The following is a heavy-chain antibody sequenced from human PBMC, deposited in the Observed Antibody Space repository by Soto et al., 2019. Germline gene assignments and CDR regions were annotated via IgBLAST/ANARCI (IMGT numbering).Heavy chain of an antibody. CDR2: IYYSGST. J-gene: IGHJ4*02. V-gene: IGHV4-31*03. Sequence: SETLSLTCTVSGGSISSGGYYWSWIRQHPGKGLEWIGYIYYSGSTYYNPSLKSRVTISVDTSKNQFSLKLSSVTAADTAVYVCARDLGGAQHLFDYWGQGTLVTVSS. D-gene: IGHD1-26*01. CDR1: GGSISSGGYY. CDR3: ARDLGGAQHLFDY.